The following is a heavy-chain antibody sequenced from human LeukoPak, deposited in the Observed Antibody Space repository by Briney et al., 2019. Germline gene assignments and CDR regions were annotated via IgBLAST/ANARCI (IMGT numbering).Heavy chain of an antibody. Sequence: GGSLRLSCTASGFTFTTYAMSWVRQAPGKGLEWVSGITGSGGSTYYADSVKGRFTISRDNSKNTLYLQMNSLRAEDTAIYYCARDERLLSFLKWGQGTLVTVSS. CDR1: GFTFTTYA. CDR3: ARDERLLSFLK. CDR2: ITGSGGST. V-gene: IGHV3-23*01. J-gene: IGHJ4*02. D-gene: IGHD3-3*01.